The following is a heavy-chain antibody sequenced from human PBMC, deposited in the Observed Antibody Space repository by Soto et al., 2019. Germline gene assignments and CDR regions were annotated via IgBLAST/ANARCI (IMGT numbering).Heavy chain of an antibody. V-gene: IGHV3-23*01. J-gene: IGHJ6*02. Sequence: GGSLRLSCAASGFTFSSYAMSWVRQAPGKGLEWVSAISGSGGSTYYADSVKGRFTISRDNSKKTLYLQMNSLRAEDTAVYYCAKDRALDSSSWYYYYYGMDVWGQGTTVTVSS. D-gene: IGHD6-13*01. CDR1: GFTFSSYA. CDR3: AKDRALDSSSWYYYYYGMDV. CDR2: ISGSGGST.